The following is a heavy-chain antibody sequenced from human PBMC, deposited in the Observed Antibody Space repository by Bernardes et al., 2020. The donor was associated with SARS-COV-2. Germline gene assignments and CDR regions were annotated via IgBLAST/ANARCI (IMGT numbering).Heavy chain of an antibody. V-gene: IGHV3-23*01. J-gene: IGHJ4*02. CDR3: AKEGPSGYDWGNYFDY. CDR1: GFTFSSYA. CDR2: MSGSGGST. Sequence: GGSLRLSCAASGFTFSSYAMSWVRQAPGKGLEWVSAMSGSGGSTYYADSVKGRFTISRDNSKNTLYLQMNSLRAEDTSVYYCAKEGPSGYDWGNYFDYWGQGTLVTVSS. D-gene: IGHD5-12*01.